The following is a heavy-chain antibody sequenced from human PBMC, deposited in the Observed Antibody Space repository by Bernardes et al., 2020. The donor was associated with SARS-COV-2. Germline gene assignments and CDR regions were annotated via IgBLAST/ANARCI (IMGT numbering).Heavy chain of an antibody. CDR2: ISSGGDTI. V-gene: IGHV3-48*01. D-gene: IGHD2-15*01. J-gene: IGHJ4*02. CDR3: ARGWRENSFDY. CDR1: GFIFTTYS. Sequence: GGSLRLSSVGSGFIFTTYSMSWVRQAPGKGLEWLLFISSGGDTIHDADSVRGRFTVSRDDAKNSVYLQMNSLRAEDTAVYYCARGWRENSFDYWGQGALVTVSS.